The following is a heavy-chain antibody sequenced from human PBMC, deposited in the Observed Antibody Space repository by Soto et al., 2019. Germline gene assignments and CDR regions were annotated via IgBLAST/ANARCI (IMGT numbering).Heavy chain of an antibody. CDR3: ARLGAYYQALDS. D-gene: IGHD3-22*01. Sequence: QIQLQESGPGLVKPSETLSLSCTVSDGSITPNYYTWVRQLPGKGLEWIGYVYYAGTTTYHPSLKSRATISIDPSKNEVSLKLTSVTAADTAVYYCARLGAYYQALDSWGQGTLVTVSS. J-gene: IGHJ4*02. V-gene: IGHV4-59*08. CDR1: DGSITPNY. CDR2: VYYAGTT.